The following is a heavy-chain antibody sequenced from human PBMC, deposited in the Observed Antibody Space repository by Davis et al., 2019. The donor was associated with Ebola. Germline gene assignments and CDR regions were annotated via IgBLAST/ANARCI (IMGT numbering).Heavy chain of an antibody. V-gene: IGHV1-69*05. J-gene: IGHJ4*02. D-gene: IGHD2-15*01. CDR2: IIPIFGTA. Sequence: SVKVSCKASGGTFSSYAISWVRQAPGQGLEWMGGIIPIFGTANYAQKFQERVTITRDMSTGTAYLELSSLRFEDTAVYYCVKDRFTVVVVHGGFDYWGQGALVTVSS. CDR3: VKDRFTVVVVHGGFDY. CDR1: GGTFSSYA.